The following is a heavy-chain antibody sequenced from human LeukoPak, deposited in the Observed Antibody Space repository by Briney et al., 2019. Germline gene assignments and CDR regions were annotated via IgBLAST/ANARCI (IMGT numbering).Heavy chain of an antibody. V-gene: IGHV1-18*04. Sequence: ASVKVSCKASGYTFTSYGISWVRQAPGQGLEWMGWISAYNGNTNYAQKLQGRVTMTTDTSTSTAYMELRSLRSDDTAVCYCAREHCSSTSCYPPKDYWGQGTLVTVSS. D-gene: IGHD2-2*01. J-gene: IGHJ4*02. CDR1: GYTFTSYG. CDR3: AREHCSSTSCYPPKDY. CDR2: ISAYNGNT.